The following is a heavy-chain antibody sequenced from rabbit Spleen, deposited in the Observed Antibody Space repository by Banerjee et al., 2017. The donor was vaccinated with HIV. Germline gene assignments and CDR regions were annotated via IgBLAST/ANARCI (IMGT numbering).Heavy chain of an antibody. CDR2: IGAGSGTA. V-gene: IGHV1S40*01. J-gene: IGHJ4*01. Sequence: QSLQESGGGLVQPGGSLTLSCKASGFSFSSGYYVSWVRQAPGKGLEWIGCIGAGSGTAYYASWAKGRFTISKTSSTAVTLQMTSLTASDTATYFCARGFASSSGYYLNLWGQGTLVTVS. D-gene: IGHD1-1*01. CDR3: ARGFASSSGYYLNL. CDR1: GFSFSSGYY.